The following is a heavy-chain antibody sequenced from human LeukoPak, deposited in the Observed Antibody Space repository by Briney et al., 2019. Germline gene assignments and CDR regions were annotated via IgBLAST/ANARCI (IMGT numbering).Heavy chain of an antibody. CDR2: ISGSGGST. J-gene: IGHJ4*02. V-gene: IGHV3-23*01. CDR1: GFTFSSNG. Sequence: GGSLRLSCAASGFTFSSNGMSWVRQAPGKGLEWVSGISGSGGSTNYADSVKGRFTISRDNSKNTLYLQMNSRRAEDTAVYYCAKGEIRFAYWGQGTLVTVSS. D-gene: IGHD3-16*01. CDR3: AKGEIRFAY.